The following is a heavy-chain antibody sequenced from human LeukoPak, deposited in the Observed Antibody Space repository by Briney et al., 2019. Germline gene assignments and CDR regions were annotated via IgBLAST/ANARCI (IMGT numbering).Heavy chain of an antibody. D-gene: IGHD6-13*01. CDR1: GGSISSYY. V-gene: IGHV4-4*09. J-gene: IGHJ4*02. Sequence: SETLSLTCTVSGGSISSYYWSWVRQPPGKGLEWIGYIYTSGSTNYNPSLKSRVTISVDTSKNQFSLKLSSVTAADTAVDYCARHDDIAAAGTFDYWGQGTLVTVSS. CDR3: ARHDDIAAAGTFDY. CDR2: IYTSGST.